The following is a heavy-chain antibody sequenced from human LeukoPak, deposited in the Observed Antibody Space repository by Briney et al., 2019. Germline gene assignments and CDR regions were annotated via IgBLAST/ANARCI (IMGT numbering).Heavy chain of an antibody. Sequence: PSETLSLTCTVSGGSISSSSYYWGWIRQPPGKGLEWIGSIYYSGSTYYNPSLKSRVTISVDTSKNQFSLKLSSVTAADTAVYYCARRLCSTSCYKFDYWGQGTLVTVSS. CDR1: GGSISSSSYY. D-gene: IGHD2-2*02. V-gene: IGHV4-39*01. CDR2: IYYSGST. J-gene: IGHJ4*02. CDR3: ARRLCSTSCYKFDY.